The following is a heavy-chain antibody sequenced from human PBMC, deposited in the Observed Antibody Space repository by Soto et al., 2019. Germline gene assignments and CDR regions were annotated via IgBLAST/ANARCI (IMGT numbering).Heavy chain of an antibody. CDR1: GGSISSSSYY. V-gene: IGHV4-39*01. J-gene: IGHJ1*01. CDR3: AIVMFGESPH. CDR2: IYYSGST. Sequence: QLQLQESGPGLVKPSETLSLTCTVSGGSISSSSYYWGWIRQPPGKGLEWIGSIYYSGSTYYNPSLKTRVTLPVDTADHQVTLQPPSATAADTAGYYCAIVMFGESPHWAQGTLVTVSS. D-gene: IGHD3-10*02.